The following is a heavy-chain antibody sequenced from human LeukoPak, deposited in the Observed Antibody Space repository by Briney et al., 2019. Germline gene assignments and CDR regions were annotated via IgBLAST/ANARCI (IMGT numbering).Heavy chain of an antibody. D-gene: IGHD6-19*01. CDR1: GFTFSSYW. V-gene: IGHV3-7*01. Sequence: GGSLGLSCAASGFTFSSYWMSWVRQAPGKGLEWVANIKQDGSEKYYVDSVKGRFTISRDNAKNSLYLQMNSLRAEDTAVYYCARDSSSGWYVWFDPWGQGTLVTVSS. J-gene: IGHJ5*02. CDR3: ARDSSSGWYVWFDP. CDR2: IKQDGSEK.